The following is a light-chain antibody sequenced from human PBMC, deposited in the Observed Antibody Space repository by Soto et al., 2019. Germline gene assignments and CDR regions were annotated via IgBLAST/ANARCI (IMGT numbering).Light chain of an antibody. V-gene: IGKV3-20*01. CDR2: GAS. Sequence: EIVLTQSPGTLSLSPGERATLSCRASQSVSSSYLAWYQQKPGQAPRLLIYGASSRATGIPDRFSGSGSGTDFTLTISRLEPEDLSVYYCRHYDSSPTTFGQGTRLEIK. CDR3: RHYDSSPTT. CDR1: QSVSSSY. J-gene: IGKJ5*01.